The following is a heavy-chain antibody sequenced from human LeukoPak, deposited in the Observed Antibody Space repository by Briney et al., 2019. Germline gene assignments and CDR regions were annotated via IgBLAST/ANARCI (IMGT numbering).Heavy chain of an antibody. Sequence: AGGSLRLSCAASGFTFSSYGTHWVRQAPGKGLEWVALISYDGSNKYYADSVKGRFTISRDNSKNTLYLQMDSLRAEDTAVYYCAKRTKVGATTFYYYGMDVWGQGTTVTVSS. J-gene: IGHJ6*02. V-gene: IGHV3-30*18. CDR2: ISYDGSNK. CDR1: GFTFSSYG. D-gene: IGHD1-26*01. CDR3: AKRTKVGATTFYYYGMDV.